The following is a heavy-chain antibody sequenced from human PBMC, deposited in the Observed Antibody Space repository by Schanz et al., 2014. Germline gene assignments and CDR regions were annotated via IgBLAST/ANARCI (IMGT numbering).Heavy chain of an antibody. CDR1: GFTFSIYG. V-gene: IGHV3-23*01. D-gene: IGHD3-22*01. Sequence: EVQLLESGGGLVQPGGSLRPSCAASGFTFSIYGMSWVRQAPGKGLEWVSRMIGSGSSVFYADSVKGRFTISRDNLKNTVYLQMNSLRAGDTAVYYCAKDGRLPYYGTGSDFDYWGQGTLVAVSS. CDR3: AKDGRLPYYGTGSDFDY. J-gene: IGHJ4*02. CDR2: MIGSGSSV.